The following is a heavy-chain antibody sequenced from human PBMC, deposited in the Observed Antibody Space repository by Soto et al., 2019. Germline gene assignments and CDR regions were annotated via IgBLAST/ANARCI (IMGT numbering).Heavy chain of an antibody. V-gene: IGHV4-38-2*01. Sequence: SATLLLTRAFSGYFISSGYYWGWIRQSPGKGLEWIGSIYHSGSTYYNPSLKSGVIISVDTSKNQFSLKLSSVTAADTAVEYCARLDNIAAAGGMDVGGRGTMV. J-gene: IGHJ6*04. CDR3: ARLDNIAAAGGMDV. D-gene: IGHD6-13*01. CDR2: IYHSGST. CDR1: GYFISSGYY.